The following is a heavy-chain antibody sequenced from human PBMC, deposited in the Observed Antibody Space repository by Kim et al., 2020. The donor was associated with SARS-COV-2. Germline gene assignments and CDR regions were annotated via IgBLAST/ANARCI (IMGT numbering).Heavy chain of an antibody. Sequence: SVKVSCKASGGSFSTYAISWVRQAPGQGLEWMGGIIPIFGAPNYAQKFQGRVTITADESTSTAYMELSSLRSEDMAVYYCARVNTQYCSSTSCLQNYYYYGMDVWGQGTTVTVSS. D-gene: IGHD2-2*01. V-gene: IGHV1-69*13. J-gene: IGHJ6*02. CDR1: GGSFSTYA. CDR2: IIPIFGAP. CDR3: ARVNTQYCSSTSCLQNYYYYGMDV.